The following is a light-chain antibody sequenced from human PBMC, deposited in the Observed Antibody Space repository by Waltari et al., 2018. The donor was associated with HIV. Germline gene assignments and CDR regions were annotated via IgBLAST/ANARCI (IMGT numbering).Light chain of an antibody. V-gene: IGLV1-47*01. CDR3: AAWEDSLSGFWV. CDR1: SSNIGSNY. CDR2: RNN. Sequence: QSVLTQSPSASGTPGQRVTISCSGSSSNIGSNYVYWYQQLPGTAPKLLIYRNNQRPSGFPDRFSGSKSGTSASLAISGLRSEDEADYYCAAWEDSLSGFWVFGGGTKLTVL. J-gene: IGLJ3*02.